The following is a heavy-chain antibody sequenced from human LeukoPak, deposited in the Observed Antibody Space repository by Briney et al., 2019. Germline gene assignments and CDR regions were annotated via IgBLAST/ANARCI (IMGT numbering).Heavy chain of an antibody. V-gene: IGHV1-2*06. CDR3: ARPRIVGGTHFDY. J-gene: IGHJ4*02. D-gene: IGHD1-26*01. CDR1: GYTFTGYY. CDR2: INPNTGGT. Sequence: ASVKVSCKASGYTFTGYYMQWVRQAPGQGLEWMGRINPNTGGTNYAQKFKGRVTMTRDTSISTGYMELSRVRSDDTAVYYCARPRIVGGTHFDYWGQGTLVTVSS.